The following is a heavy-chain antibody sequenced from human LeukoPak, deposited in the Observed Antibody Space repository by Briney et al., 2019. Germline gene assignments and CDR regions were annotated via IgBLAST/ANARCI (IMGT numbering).Heavy chain of an antibody. Sequence: SETLSLTCTVSGDSISSRSYYLGWIRQPPGKGLEWIGSIYYYGGTYYNPSLKSRITISVDTSKSQISLKLSSLTAADTAVYYCARNPTTTGVIERVDVFDVWGQGTIVTVSS. CDR1: GDSISSRSYY. D-gene: IGHD2-8*02. CDR2: IYYYGGT. CDR3: ARNPTTTGVIERVDVFDV. J-gene: IGHJ3*01. V-gene: IGHV4-39*01.